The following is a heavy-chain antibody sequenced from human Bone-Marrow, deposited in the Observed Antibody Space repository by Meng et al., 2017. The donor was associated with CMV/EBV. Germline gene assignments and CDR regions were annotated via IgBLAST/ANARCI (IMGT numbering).Heavy chain of an antibody. CDR3: ARDMAIFGVKLYGMDV. V-gene: IGHV3-30*19. D-gene: IGHD3-3*01. Sequence: GGSLRLSCAASGFTLSSYGMHWVRQAPGKGLEWVAVISYDGSNKYYADSVKGRFTISRDNSKNTVFLQMDGLRVEDTAVYYCARDMAIFGVKLYGMDVWGQGTSVTVSS. CDR1: GFTLSSYG. CDR2: ISYDGSNK. J-gene: IGHJ6*02.